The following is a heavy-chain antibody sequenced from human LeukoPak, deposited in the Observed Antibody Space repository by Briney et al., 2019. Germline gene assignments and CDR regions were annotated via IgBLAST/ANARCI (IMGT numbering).Heavy chain of an antibody. V-gene: IGHV1-18*01. J-gene: IGHJ4*02. CDR3: ARDRGEMATITLYYFDY. Sequence: EASVKVSCKASGYTFTSYGISWVRQAPGQGLEWMGWISAYNGNTNYAQKLQGRVTMTTDTSTSTAYMELRSLRADDTAVYFCARDRGEMATITLYYFDYWGQGTLVTVSS. D-gene: IGHD5-12*01. CDR2: ISAYNGNT. CDR1: GYTFTSYG.